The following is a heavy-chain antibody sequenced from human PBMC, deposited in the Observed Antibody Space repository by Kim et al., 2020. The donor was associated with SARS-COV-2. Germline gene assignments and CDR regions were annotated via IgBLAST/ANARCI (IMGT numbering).Heavy chain of an antibody. Sequence: SETLSLTCAVSGGSISSSNWWSWVRQPPGKGLEWIGEIYHSGSTNYNPSLKSRVTISVDKSKNQFSLKLSSVTAADTAVYYCARGSSSGTLYYYYYMDVWGKGTTVTVSS. D-gene: IGHD1-26*01. CDR1: GGSISSSNW. CDR2: IYHSGST. J-gene: IGHJ6*03. V-gene: IGHV4-4*02. CDR3: ARGSSSGTLYYYYYMDV.